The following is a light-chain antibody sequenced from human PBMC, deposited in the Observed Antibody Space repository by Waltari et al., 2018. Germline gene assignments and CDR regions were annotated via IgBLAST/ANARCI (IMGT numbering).Light chain of an antibody. J-gene: IGLJ3*02. CDR1: SSNIGAGFD. CDR2: AYS. Sequence: QSVLTQPPSVSGAPGQSVTISCTGTSSNIGAGFDVHWYQQLPGAAPKLPIYAYSNRPSGVPDRFYGSKSGTSASLAINGIQSEDEADYYCQSYDSRQTAVFGGGTKLTVL. CDR3: QSYDSRQTAV. V-gene: IGLV1-40*01.